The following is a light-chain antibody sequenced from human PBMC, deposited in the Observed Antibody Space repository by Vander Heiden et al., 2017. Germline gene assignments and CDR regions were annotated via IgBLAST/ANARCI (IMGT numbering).Light chain of an antibody. CDR1: NLGNKY. CDR3: QAWDSTTAKV. V-gene: IGLV3-1*01. CDR2: QDS. J-gene: IGLJ1*01. Sequence: YELTQPTSVSVSPGQTASITCSGHNLGNKYVAWNQQKPGQPPVVVIFQDSERPSGIPDRFSGSNSGNTATLTISGAQEVDEADYYCQAWDSTTAKVFGTGTKVTVL.